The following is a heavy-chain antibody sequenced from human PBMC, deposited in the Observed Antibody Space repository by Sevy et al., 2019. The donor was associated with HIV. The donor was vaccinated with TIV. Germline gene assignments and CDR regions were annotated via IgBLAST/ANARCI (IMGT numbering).Heavy chain of an antibody. CDR3: ARPRANYVDHYFFYAMDV. J-gene: IGHJ6*02. V-gene: IGHV3-30-3*01. D-gene: IGHD4-17*01. Sequence: GGSLRLSCAASGFAFSNYYAMHWVRQAPGKGLEWVALISYDGSDKYYADSVKGRFTISRDNFKNTLFLQMYSLTTEDTAVYYCARPRANYVDHYFFYAMDVWGQGTTVTVSS. CDR1: GFAFSNYYA. CDR2: ISYDGSDK.